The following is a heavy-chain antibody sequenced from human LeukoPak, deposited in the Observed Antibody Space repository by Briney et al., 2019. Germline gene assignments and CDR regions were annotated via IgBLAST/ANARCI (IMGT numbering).Heavy chain of an antibody. D-gene: IGHD7-27*01. V-gene: IGHV3-30*18. CDR1: GFTFSSYG. Sequence: GGSLRLSCRASGFTFSSYGMHWVRQAPGKGLEWVAITSYDGSEKYYADSVKGRFTISRDNSKNTLYLQMNSLRAEDTAVYYCAKDLGLTGDFGDAFDIWGQGTMVTVSS. CDR2: TSYDGSEK. CDR3: AKDLGLTGDFGDAFDI. J-gene: IGHJ3*02.